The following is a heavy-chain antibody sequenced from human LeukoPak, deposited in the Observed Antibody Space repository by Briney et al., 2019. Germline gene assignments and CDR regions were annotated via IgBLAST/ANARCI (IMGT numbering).Heavy chain of an antibody. V-gene: IGHV3-7*01. J-gene: IGHJ4*02. CDR3: GGFGYEAGVDL. CDR2: IKPDGSQT. CDR1: GFMCSTYW. Sequence: GGSLRLSCAASGFMCSTYWMTWVRQAPGKGLEWVANIKPDGSQTYYLTSVMGRSTISRDNTNNLLYLQMNSLRGEDAALYYCGGFGYEAGVDLWGQGTLVTVSS. D-gene: IGHD2-15*01.